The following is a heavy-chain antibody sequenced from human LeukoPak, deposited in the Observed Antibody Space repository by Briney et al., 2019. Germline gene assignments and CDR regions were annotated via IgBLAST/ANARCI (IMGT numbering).Heavy chain of an antibody. CDR1: GFTFSSYS. CDR2: ISSSSSYI. Sequence: GGSLRLSCAASGFTFSSYSMNWVRQAPGKGLEWVSSISSSSSYIYYADSVKGRFTIPRDNAKNSLYLQMNSLRAEDTALYYCAKFAAAGVFDYWGQGTLVTVSS. D-gene: IGHD6-13*01. V-gene: IGHV3-21*04. J-gene: IGHJ4*02. CDR3: AKFAAAGVFDY.